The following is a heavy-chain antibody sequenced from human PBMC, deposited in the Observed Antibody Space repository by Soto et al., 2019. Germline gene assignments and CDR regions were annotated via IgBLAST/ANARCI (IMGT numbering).Heavy chain of an antibody. CDR1: GGTFSSYT. CDR3: ARSDYSSGWYDLFDP. Sequence: QVQLVQSGAEVKKPGSSVKVSCKASGGTFSSYTISWVRQAPGQGLEWMGRIIPILGIANYAQKFQGRVTITADKSTSTAYMELSSLRSEDTAVYYCARSDYSSGWYDLFDPWGQGTLVTVSS. J-gene: IGHJ5*02. D-gene: IGHD6-19*01. CDR2: IIPILGIA. V-gene: IGHV1-69*02.